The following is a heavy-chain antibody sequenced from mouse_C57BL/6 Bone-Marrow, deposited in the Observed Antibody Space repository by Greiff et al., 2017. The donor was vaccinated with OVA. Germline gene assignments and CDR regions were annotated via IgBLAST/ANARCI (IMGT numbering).Heavy chain of an antibody. CDR1: GFTFSSYA. D-gene: IGHD2-4*01. Sequence: EVQRVESGEGLVKPGGSLKLSCAASGFTFSSYAMSWVRQTPEKRLEWVAYISSGGDYIYYADTVKGRFTISRDNARNTLYLQMSSLKSEDTAMYYCTRADYDSYYYAMDYWGQGTSVTVSS. V-gene: IGHV5-9-1*02. J-gene: IGHJ4*01. CDR2: ISSGGDYI. CDR3: TRADYDSYYYAMDY.